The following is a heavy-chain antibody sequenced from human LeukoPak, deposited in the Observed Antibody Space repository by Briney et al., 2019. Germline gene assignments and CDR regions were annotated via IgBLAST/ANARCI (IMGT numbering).Heavy chain of an antibody. Sequence: SETLSLTCTVSGYSISSGYYWGWIRQPPGKGLEWIGSIYHSGRTFYNPSLKSRVTMSVDTSKNQFSLKLSSVTAADTAVYYCARASYYYYTDVWGKGTTVTISS. CDR1: GYSISSGYY. CDR2: IYHSGRT. V-gene: IGHV4-38-2*02. J-gene: IGHJ6*03. CDR3: ARASYYYYTDV.